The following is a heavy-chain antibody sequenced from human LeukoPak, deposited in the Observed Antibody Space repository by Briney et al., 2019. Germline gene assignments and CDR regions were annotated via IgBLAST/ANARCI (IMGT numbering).Heavy chain of an antibody. J-gene: IGHJ3*02. CDR2: ISGSGTNT. CDR1: VFTFSRYA. Sequence: GGSLRLSCAASVFTFSRYAMSWVRQAPGKGLEWGSDISGSGTNTYYAESVKRRFTIPRDNSKHSLYLQMNSLRAEDTGVYYCAKGIVVVIRGNALDIWGQGTMVTVSS. CDR3: AKGIVVVIRGNALDI. D-gene: IGHD3-22*01. V-gene: IGHV3-23*01.